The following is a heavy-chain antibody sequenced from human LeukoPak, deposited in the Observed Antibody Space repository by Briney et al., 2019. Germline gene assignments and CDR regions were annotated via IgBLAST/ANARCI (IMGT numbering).Heavy chain of an antibody. J-gene: IGHJ6*02. CDR3: ARRRRAAAGGGDGMDV. D-gene: IGHD6-13*01. V-gene: IGHV3-21*01. CDR2: ITSRSSYI. Sequence: PGGSLRLSCAASGFTFSSYSMNWVRQAPGKGLEWVSYITSRSSYIYYADSVKGRFTISRDDAKNSLYLQMNSLRAEDTAVYYCARRRRAAAGGGDGMDVWGQGTTVTVSS. CDR1: GFTFSSYS.